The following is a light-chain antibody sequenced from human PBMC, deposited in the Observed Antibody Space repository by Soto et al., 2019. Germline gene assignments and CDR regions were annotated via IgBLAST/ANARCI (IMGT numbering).Light chain of an antibody. V-gene: IGKV1-9*01. J-gene: IGKJ1*01. CDR3: QQLHIYPRT. CDR2: AAS. CDR1: QDINSY. Sequence: EIRLTQSPSFLSGSVGDRVTITCRASQDINSYLAWYQQKPGKAPKLLIYAASTLVSAVPSRFSGGGSGTEFTLTISSLQPEDVATYYCQQLHIYPRTFGQGTKVEF.